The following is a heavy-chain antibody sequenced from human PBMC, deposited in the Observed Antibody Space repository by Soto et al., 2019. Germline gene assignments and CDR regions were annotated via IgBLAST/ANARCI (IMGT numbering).Heavy chain of an antibody. Sequence: QVQLVESGGGVVQPGRSLRLSCAASGFPFTTYGMHWVREGPGKGLERVAVISYDGSKKYYADSVKGRFTISRDNSKNTLYLPMNSLRPEDTALYYCVGGQYYFDYRGQGTLVTVSS. CDR2: ISYDGSKK. J-gene: IGHJ4*02. D-gene: IGHD3-10*01. V-gene: IGHV3-30*03. CDR3: VGGQYYFDY. CDR1: GFPFTTYG.